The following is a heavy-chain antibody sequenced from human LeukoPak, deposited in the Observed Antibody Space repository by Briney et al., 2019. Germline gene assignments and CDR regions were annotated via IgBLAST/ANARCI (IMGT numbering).Heavy chain of an antibody. CDR2: IIPIFGSA. V-gene: IGHV1-69*01. CDR1: GGTFSSYA. CDR3: ARALHLELHSYFDS. D-gene: IGHD1-1*01. Sequence: ASVKVSCKASGGTFSSYAISWVRQAPGQGLEWMGGIIPIFGSANYAQKFQGRVTITADESTSTAYMELCSLRSEDTAVYYCARALHLELHSYFDSWGQGTLVTVSS. J-gene: IGHJ4*02.